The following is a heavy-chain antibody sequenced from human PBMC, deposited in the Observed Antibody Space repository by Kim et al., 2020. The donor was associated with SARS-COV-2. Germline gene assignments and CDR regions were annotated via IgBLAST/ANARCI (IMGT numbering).Heavy chain of an antibody. V-gene: IGHV4-39*01. Sequence: SETLSLTCTVSGGSISSSSYYWGWIRQPPGKGLEWIGSIYYSGSTYYNPSLKSRVTISVDTSKNQFSLKLSSVTAADTAVYYCARHGTPGSGPQVDYWGQGTLVTVSS. CDR2: IYYSGST. J-gene: IGHJ4*02. CDR1: GGSISSSSYY. D-gene: IGHD6-19*01. CDR3: ARHGTPGSGPQVDY.